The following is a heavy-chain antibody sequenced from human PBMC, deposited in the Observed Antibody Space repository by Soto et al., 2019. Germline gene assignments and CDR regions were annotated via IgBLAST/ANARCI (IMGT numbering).Heavy chain of an antibody. CDR3: ARANYFDSSGPFDY. J-gene: IGHJ4*02. V-gene: IGHV4-31*03. Sequence: QVQLQESGPGLVKPSQTLSLTCTVSGGSISSGAYYWSWIRQHPGKGLEWIGYIYHSGSTYYNPSRESRVTLSVDTSRKQFSLKVSSVTAADTAVYYCARANYFDSSGPFDYWGPGTLVTVSS. D-gene: IGHD3-22*01. CDR2: IYHSGST. CDR1: GGSISSGAYY.